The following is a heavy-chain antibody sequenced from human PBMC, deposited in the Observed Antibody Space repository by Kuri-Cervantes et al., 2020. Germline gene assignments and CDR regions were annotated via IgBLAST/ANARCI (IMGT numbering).Heavy chain of an antibody. J-gene: IGHJ2*01. D-gene: IGHD3-22*01. CDR3: ARIMKEDYYDSSGYYYYRYFDL. CDR1: GFSLSNARMG. CDR2: IFSNDEK. Sequence: SGTTLVKPTATLTLTCTVSGFSLSNARMGVSWIRQPPGRALEWLAHIFSNDEKSYSTSLKSRLTISKDTSKSQVVLTMSNMDPVDTATYYCARIMKEDYYDSSGYYYYRYFDLWGRGTLVTVSS. V-gene: IGHV2-26*01.